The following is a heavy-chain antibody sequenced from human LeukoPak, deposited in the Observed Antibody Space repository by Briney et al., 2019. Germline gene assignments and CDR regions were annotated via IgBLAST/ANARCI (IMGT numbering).Heavy chain of an antibody. D-gene: IGHD6-19*01. CDR3: ARERASVAGTNYYYGMDV. CDR1: GYTLTELS. J-gene: IGHJ6*02. Sequence: ASVKVSCKVSGYTLTELSMHWVRQAPGKGLEWMGGFDPEDGETIYAQKFQGRVTMTEDTSTDTAYMELSSLRSEDTAVYYCARERASVAGTNYYYGMDVWGQGTTVTVSS. CDR2: FDPEDGET. V-gene: IGHV1-24*01.